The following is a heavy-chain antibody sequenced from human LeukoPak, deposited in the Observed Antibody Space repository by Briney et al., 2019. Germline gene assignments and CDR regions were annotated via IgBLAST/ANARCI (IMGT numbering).Heavy chain of an antibody. D-gene: IGHD3-10*01. CDR3: ARGRRYYGSGFVH. CDR2: MNHNSGNT. Sequence: GASVKVSCKASGYTFTSSDINWVREATGQGLEWMGWMNHNSGNTGYAQKCQGRVTMTRTTSISTAYMKLSSLRSEDTAGYYCARGRRYYGSGFVHWGQGTLVTVS. J-gene: IGHJ4*02. V-gene: IGHV1-8*01. CDR1: GYTFTSSD.